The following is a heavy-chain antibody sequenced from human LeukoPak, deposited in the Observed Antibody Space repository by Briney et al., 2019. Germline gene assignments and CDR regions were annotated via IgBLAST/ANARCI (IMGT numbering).Heavy chain of an antibody. J-gene: IGHJ4*02. D-gene: IGHD6-19*01. CDR3: ARGGAVAKPIDY. V-gene: IGHV4-59*10. CDR2: IYTSGST. CDR1: GGSFSSYY. Sequence: SETLSLTCAVYGGSFSSYYWSWIRQPAGKGLEWIGRIYTSGSTNYNPSLKSRVTMSVDTSKNQFSLKLSSVTAADTAVYYCARGGAVAKPIDYWGQGTLVTVSS.